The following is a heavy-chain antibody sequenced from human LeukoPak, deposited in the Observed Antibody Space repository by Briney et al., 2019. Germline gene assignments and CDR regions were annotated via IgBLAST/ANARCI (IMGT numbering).Heavy chain of an antibody. Sequence: ASVKVSCKASGGTFSSYAISWVRQAPGQGLEWMGGIIPIFGTANYAQKFQGRVTITADKSTSTAYMELSSLRSDDTAVYYCARDLRATIFGVVITLGYWGQGTLVTVSP. J-gene: IGHJ4*02. CDR3: ARDLRATIFGVVITLGY. CDR2: IIPIFGTA. V-gene: IGHV1-69*06. D-gene: IGHD3-3*01. CDR1: GGTFSSYA.